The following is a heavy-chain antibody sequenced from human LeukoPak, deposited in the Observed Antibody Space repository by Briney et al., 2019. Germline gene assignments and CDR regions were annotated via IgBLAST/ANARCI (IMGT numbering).Heavy chain of an antibody. V-gene: IGHV3-23*01. Sequence: PGGTLRLSCAASGFTFSSYAMSWVRQAPGKGLEWVSAISGSGGSAYYADSVKGRFTISRDNSKNTLYLQMNSLRAEDTAVYYCAKDRWTEVDAFDIWGQGTMVTVSS. CDR1: GFTFSSYA. J-gene: IGHJ3*02. CDR2: ISGSGGSA. CDR3: AKDRWTEVDAFDI. D-gene: IGHD1-1*01.